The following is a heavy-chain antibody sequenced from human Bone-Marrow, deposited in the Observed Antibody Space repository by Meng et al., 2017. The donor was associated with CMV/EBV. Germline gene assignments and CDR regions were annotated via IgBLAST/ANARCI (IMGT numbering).Heavy chain of an antibody. J-gene: IGHJ4*02. CDR3: ARTDLVVTPRGRGYYFDY. V-gene: IGHV1-69*05. Sequence: SVKVSCKASGGTFSSYAVSWVRQAPGQGLEWMGGIIPMYGTANYAQKFQGRVTITTDESTATAYMDLSSLRSEDTAVYYCARTDLVVTPRGRGYYFDYWGQGTLVTVSS. CDR2: IIPMYGTA. CDR1: GGTFSSYA. D-gene: IGHD2-15*01.